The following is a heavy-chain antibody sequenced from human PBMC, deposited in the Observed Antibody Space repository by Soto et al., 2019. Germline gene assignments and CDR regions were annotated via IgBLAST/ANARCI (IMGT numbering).Heavy chain of an antibody. J-gene: IGHJ6*03. D-gene: IGHD6-13*01. CDR2: IIPILGIA. V-gene: IGHV1-69*02. Sequence: SVKVSCKASGGTFSSYTISWVRQAPGQGLEWMGRIIPILGIANYAQKFQGRVTITADKSTSTAYMELSSLRSEDTAVYYCARNAAAGFHYYYMDVWGKGTTVTVSS. CDR1: GGTFSSYT. CDR3: ARNAAAGFHYYYMDV.